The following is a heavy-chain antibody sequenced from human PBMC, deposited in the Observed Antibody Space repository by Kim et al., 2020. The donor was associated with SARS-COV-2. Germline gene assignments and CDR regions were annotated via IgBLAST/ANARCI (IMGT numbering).Heavy chain of an antibody. V-gene: IGHV4-31*02. Sequence: SLKGRVTISVDTSKNQFSLKLSSVTAADTAVYYCARDFRMVRGVIHGMDVWGQGTTVTVSS. D-gene: IGHD3-10*01. J-gene: IGHJ6*02. CDR3: ARDFRMVRGVIHGMDV.